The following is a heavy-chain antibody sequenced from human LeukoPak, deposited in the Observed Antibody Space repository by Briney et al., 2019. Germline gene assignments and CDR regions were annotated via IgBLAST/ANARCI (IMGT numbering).Heavy chain of an antibody. J-gene: IGHJ4*02. V-gene: IGHV3-7*01. D-gene: IGHD6-19*01. CDR3: ARVLSYYNSGWYPVDY. CDR1: GFTFSSYW. CDR2: IKQDGSEK. Sequence: GGSLRLSCAASGFTFSSYWMSWVRQAPGKGLEWVANIKQDGSEKYYVDSVKSRFTISRDNAKNSLYLQMNSLRAEDTAVYYCARVLSYYNSGWYPVDYWGQGTLVTVSS.